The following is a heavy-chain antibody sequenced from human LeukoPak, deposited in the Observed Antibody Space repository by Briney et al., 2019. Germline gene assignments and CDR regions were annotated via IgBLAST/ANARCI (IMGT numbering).Heavy chain of an antibody. CDR1: GGSISSSSYY. D-gene: IGHD7-27*01. V-gene: IGHV4-39*07. CDR3: ARLLGNWFDP. Sequence: SETLSLTCTVSGGSISSSSYYWGWIRQSPGKGLEWIGSIYYSGSTYYNPSLKSRVTISVDTSKNQFSLKLSSVTAADTAVYYCARLLGNWFDPWGQGTLVTVSS. CDR2: IYYSGST. J-gene: IGHJ5*02.